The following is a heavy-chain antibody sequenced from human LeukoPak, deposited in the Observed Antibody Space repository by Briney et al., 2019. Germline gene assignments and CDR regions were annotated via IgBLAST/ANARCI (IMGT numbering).Heavy chain of an antibody. CDR2: ISSSSSTI. CDR3: ARDGPSRDDGDYL. J-gene: IGHJ4*02. D-gene: IGHD4-17*01. Sequence: GGSLRLSCVGSGFTFSSYHMNWVRQAPGKGLEWVSYISSSSSTIYYADSVKGRFTISRDNAKNSLYLQTNSLRAEDTAVYYCARDGPSRDDGDYLWGQGTLVTVSS. CDR1: GFTFSSYH. V-gene: IGHV3-48*01.